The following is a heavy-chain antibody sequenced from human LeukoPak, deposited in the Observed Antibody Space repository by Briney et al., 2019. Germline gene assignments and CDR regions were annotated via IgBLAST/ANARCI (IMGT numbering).Heavy chain of an antibody. CDR2: IIPIFGTA. CDR1: GGTFSSYA. Sequence: SVKVSCKASGGTFSSYAISWVRQAPGQGLEWMGGIIPIFGTANYAQKFQGRVTITTDESTSTAYMEPSSLRSEDTAVYYCATKVGADPGDAFDIWGQGTMVTVSS. J-gene: IGHJ3*02. D-gene: IGHD1-26*01. CDR3: ATKVGADPGDAFDI. V-gene: IGHV1-69*05.